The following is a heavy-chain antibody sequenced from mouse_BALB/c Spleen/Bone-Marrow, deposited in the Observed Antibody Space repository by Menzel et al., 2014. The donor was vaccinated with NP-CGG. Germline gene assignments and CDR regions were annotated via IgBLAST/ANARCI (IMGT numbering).Heavy chain of an antibody. CDR2: ISGYYGDA. J-gene: IGHJ4*01. CDR1: GYTFTDHA. D-gene: IGHD2-14*01. V-gene: IGHV1S137*01. Sequence: VQLQESGAKLVRPGVSVKISCKGSGYTFTDHAMHWVKRSHAKSLEWIGLISGYYGDAIYNQKFKGKATMTVDKSSSTAYMELARLTSGDSAIYYCASSGKVRNAMDYWGQGTSVTVSS. CDR3: ASSGKVRNAMDY.